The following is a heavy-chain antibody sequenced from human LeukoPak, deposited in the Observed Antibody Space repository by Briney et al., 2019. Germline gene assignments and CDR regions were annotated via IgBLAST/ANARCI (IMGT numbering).Heavy chain of an antibody. V-gene: IGHV3-30*04. CDR3: AKDPGGSSWYQIGYFQH. D-gene: IGHD6-13*01. CDR1: GFTFTSYA. CDR2: ISYDGSNK. J-gene: IGHJ1*01. Sequence: GGSLRLSCTASGFTFTSYAMHWVRQAPGKGLEWVAVISYDGSNKYYADSVKGRFTISRDNSKNTLYLQMNSLRAEDTAVYYCAKDPGGSSWYQIGYFQHWGQGTLVTVSS.